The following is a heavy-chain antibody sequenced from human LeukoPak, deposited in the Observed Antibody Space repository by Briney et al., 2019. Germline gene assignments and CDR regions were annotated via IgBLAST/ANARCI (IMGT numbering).Heavy chain of an antibody. CDR2: IWYDGSDK. V-gene: IGHV3-33*01. J-gene: IGHJ4*02. Sequence: PGRSLRLSCAASGFTFSSYGMHWVRQAPGKGLEWVAVIWYDGSDKYYADSVKGRFTISSDNSKKPLYLQMNSLRAEDTAVYYCARTERELLLTSDYWGQGPRVTVFS. D-gene: IGHD2-15*01. CDR3: ARTERELLLTSDY. CDR1: GFTFSSYG.